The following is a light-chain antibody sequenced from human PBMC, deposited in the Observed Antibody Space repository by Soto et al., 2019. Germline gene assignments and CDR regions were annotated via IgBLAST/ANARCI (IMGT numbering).Light chain of an antibody. J-gene: IGLJ2*01. Sequence: QSVLTQPASVSGSPGQSITISCTGTSSDIGAYNYVSWYQQHPGKVPKLIIYDVTYRPSGVSHRFSGSKSGNTASLTISGLQAEDEADYYCGSYTTSNTLIFGGGTQLTV. V-gene: IGLV2-14*03. CDR3: GSYTTSNTLI. CDR1: SSDIGAYNY. CDR2: DVT.